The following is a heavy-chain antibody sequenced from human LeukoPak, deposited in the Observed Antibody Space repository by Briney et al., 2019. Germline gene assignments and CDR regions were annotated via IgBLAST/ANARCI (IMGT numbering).Heavy chain of an antibody. D-gene: IGHD6-13*01. CDR2: ISWNSGSI. CDR1: GFTFDDYA. V-gene: IGHV3-9*01. Sequence: GRSLRLSCAASGFTFDDYAMHWVRQAPGQGLEWVSGISWNSGSIGYADSVKGRFTISSDNAKNSLYLQMNSLRAEDTALYYCAKDGAPIIAAAHGFDPWGQGTLVTVSS. J-gene: IGHJ5*02. CDR3: AKDGAPIIAAAHGFDP.